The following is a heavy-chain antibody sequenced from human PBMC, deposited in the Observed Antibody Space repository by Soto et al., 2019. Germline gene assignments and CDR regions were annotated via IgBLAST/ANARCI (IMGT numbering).Heavy chain of an antibody. Sequence: LRLSCAASGFTFSSYAMSWVRQAPGKGLEWVSAISGSGGSTYYADSVKGRFTISRDNSKNTLYLQMNSLRAEDTAVYYCVPRRYYYDSSGYYHDAFDIWGQGTMVTVSS. J-gene: IGHJ3*02. CDR2: ISGSGGST. CDR1: GFTFSSYA. CDR3: VPRRYYYDSSGYYHDAFDI. V-gene: IGHV3-23*01. D-gene: IGHD3-22*01.